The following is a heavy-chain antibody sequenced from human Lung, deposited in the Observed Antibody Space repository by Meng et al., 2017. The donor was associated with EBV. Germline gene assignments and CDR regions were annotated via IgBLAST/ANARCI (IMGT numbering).Heavy chain of an antibody. V-gene: IGHV7-4-1*02. CDR3: ARDSPLDGYSLLDY. CDR2: IDPNTGNP. D-gene: IGHD5-24*01. Sequence: VHLGQSGFELKQPGVSVKVSCRPSGYTFTSYAINWVRQAPGQGPDWMGWIDPNTGNPTYDQGFTGRFVFSLDTSVSTAYLQINSLRADDTAVYYCARDSPLDGYSLLDYWGQGTLVTVSS. J-gene: IGHJ4*02. CDR1: GYTFTSYA.